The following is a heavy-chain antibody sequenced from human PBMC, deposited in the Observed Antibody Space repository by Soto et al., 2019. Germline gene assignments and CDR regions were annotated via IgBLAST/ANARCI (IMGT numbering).Heavy chain of an antibody. D-gene: IGHD3-9*01. V-gene: IGHV3-23*01. J-gene: IGHJ4*02. CDR1: GFTFTSYA. Sequence: EVQLLESGGDLVQPGGSLRLSCAASGFTFTSYAMSWIRQAPGKGLEWVSAITGGGDNTYYADSVKGRFTISRDNSKNTLYLQMTSLRAEDTAFYYCTQDGGSMDCLTVNWGQGTLVTVSS. CDR2: ITGGGDNT. CDR3: TQDGGSMDCLTVN.